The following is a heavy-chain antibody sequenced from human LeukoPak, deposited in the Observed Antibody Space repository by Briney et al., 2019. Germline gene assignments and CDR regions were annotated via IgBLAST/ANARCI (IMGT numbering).Heavy chain of an antibody. CDR1: GYTFTGYY. CDR2: INPNSGGT. CDR3: ARPHRPLIVGAKSNRGAFDI. D-gene: IGHD1-26*01. V-gene: IGHV1-2*02. J-gene: IGHJ3*02. Sequence: ASVKVSCKASGYTFTGYYMHWVRQAPGQGLEWMGWINPNSGGTNYAQKFQGRVTMTRDTSISTAYMELSRLRSDDTAVYYCARPHRPLIVGAKSNRGAFDIWGQGTMVTVSS.